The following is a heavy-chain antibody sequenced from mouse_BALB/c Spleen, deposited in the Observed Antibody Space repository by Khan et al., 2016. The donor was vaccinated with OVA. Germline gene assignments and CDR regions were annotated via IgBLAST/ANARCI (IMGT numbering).Heavy chain of an antibody. CDR3: SRQPGYYGSRSYFDY. CDR1: GCTFSSYG. CDR2: ISSGGSYT. D-gene: IGHD1-1*01. J-gene: IGHJ2*01. Sequence: EVELVESGGDSVKPGGSLKLSCAASGCTFSSYGMSWVRRTPDKRLEWVATISSGGSYTYYPDSVKGRFTISRDNAKKTLYLQMSSLKSEDTAMYYCSRQPGYYGSRSYFDYWGQGTTLTVSS. V-gene: IGHV5-6*01.